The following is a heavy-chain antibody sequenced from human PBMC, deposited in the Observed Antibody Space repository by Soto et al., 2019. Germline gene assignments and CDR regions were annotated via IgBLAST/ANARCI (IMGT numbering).Heavy chain of an antibody. D-gene: IGHD3-9*01. CDR3: ALMTGYREDTYFDY. CDR1: GFTFTTAW. Sequence: GSLRLSCAASGFTFTTAWINWVRQAPGKGLEWVGRIKSKTDGGTSDFAAPVRGRFAISRDDSKSMVYLQMNSLETEDTAVYYCALMTGYREDTYFDYWGQGTLVTVSS. J-gene: IGHJ4*02. V-gene: IGHV3-15*07. CDR2: IKSKTDGGTS.